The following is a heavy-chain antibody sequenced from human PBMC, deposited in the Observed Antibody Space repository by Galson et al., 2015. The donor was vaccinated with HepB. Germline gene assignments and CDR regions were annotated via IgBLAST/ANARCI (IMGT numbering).Heavy chain of an antibody. CDR2: ISAYNGNT. Sequence: SVKVSCKASGYTFTNYGISWVRQAPGRGLEWMGWISAYNGNTNYAQKLQGRVTMTTDTSTSTAYMELRSLRSDDTAMYYCAIGRSYSINWWVYWGQGTLVTVSS. CDR1: GYTFTNYG. D-gene: IGHD2-8*02. CDR3: AIGRSYSINWWVY. J-gene: IGHJ4*02. V-gene: IGHV1-18*01.